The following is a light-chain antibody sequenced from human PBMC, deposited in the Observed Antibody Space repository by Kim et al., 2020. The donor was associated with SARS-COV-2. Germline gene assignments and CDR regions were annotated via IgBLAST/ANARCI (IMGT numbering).Light chain of an antibody. Sequence: AAVGDRVTITCRASQDIRNHLGWYQQKPGKAPKRLIYAASSLQSGVRSRFSGSGSGTEFTLTISSLQPEDFATYYCLQHSTFPITFGQGTRLEIK. V-gene: IGKV1-17*01. CDR1: QDIRNH. J-gene: IGKJ5*01. CDR2: AAS. CDR3: LQHSTFPIT.